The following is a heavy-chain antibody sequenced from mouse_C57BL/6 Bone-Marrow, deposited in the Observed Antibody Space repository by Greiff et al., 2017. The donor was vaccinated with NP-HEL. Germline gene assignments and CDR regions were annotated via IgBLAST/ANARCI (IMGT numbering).Heavy chain of an antibody. Sequence: EVKLMESGGDLVKPGGSLKLSCAASGFTFSSYGMSWVRQTPDKRLEWVATISSGGSYTYYPDSVKGRFTISRDNAKNTLYLQMSSLKSEDTAMYYCARHGMITTLYYYAMDYWGQGTSVTDSS. J-gene: IGHJ4*01. CDR1: GFTFSSYG. CDR3: ARHGMITTLYYYAMDY. CDR2: ISSGGSYT. V-gene: IGHV5-6*01. D-gene: IGHD2-4*01.